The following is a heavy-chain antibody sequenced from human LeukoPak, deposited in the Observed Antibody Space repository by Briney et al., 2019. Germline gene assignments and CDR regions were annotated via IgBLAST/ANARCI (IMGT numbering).Heavy chain of an antibody. CDR2: ISAYNGNT. J-gene: IGHJ5*02. CDR3: ARLESYGGNHWFDP. Sequence: ASVKVSCKASGYTFTSYGISWVRQTPGQGLEWMGWISAYNGNTNYAQKLQGRVTMTTDTSTSTAYMELRSLRSDDTAVYYCARLESYGGNHWFDPWGQGTLVTVSS. CDR1: GYTFTSYG. D-gene: IGHD4-23*01. V-gene: IGHV1-18*01.